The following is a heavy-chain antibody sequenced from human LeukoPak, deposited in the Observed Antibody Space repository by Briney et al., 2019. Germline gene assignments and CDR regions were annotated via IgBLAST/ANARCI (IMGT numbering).Heavy chain of an antibody. CDR2: IKSDGST. J-gene: IGHJ1*01. D-gene: IGHD3-22*01. CDR1: GFTFISYW. Sequence: PGRSLRLSCAASGFTFISYWMHWVRQAPGKGLVWVSRIKSDGSTNYADSVKGRFTISRDNAKNTVSLQMNSLRAEDTGVYYCARAPSEIGGYYPEYYRHWGQGTLVTVSS. V-gene: IGHV3-74*01. CDR3: ARAPSEIGGYYPEYYRH.